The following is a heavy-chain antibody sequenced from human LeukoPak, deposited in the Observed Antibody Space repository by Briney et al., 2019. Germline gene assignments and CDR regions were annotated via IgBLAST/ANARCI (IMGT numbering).Heavy chain of an antibody. Sequence: GGSLRLSCTASGFTFGDYAMSWVRQAPGKGLEWVANIKQDGSEKYYVDSVKGRFTISRDNAKNSLYLQMNSLRAEDTAVYYCARLNYWGQGTLVTVSS. CDR2: IKQDGSEK. J-gene: IGHJ4*02. CDR1: GFTFGDYA. CDR3: ARLNY. V-gene: IGHV3-7*01.